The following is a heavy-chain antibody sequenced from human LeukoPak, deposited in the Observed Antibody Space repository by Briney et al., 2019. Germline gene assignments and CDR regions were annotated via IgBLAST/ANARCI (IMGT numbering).Heavy chain of an antibody. CDR3: AKNVVVAAEYYFDY. CDR1: GFTFSSYW. CDR2: INSDGSST. Sequence: GGSLRLSCAASGFTFSSYWMHWVRQAPGKGLVWVSRINSDGSSTSYADSVKGRFTISRDNSKNTLYLQMNSLRAEDTAVYYCAKNVVVAAEYYFDYWGQGTLVTVSS. J-gene: IGHJ4*02. D-gene: IGHD2-15*01. V-gene: IGHV3-74*01.